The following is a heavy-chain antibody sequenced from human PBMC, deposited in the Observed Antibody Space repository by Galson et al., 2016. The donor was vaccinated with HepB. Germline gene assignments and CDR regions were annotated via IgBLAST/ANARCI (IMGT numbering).Heavy chain of an antibody. V-gene: IGHV3-30-3*01. Sequence: SLRLSCAASGFTFSSFAMHWVRQAPGKGLEWVAVISYDGSNKYYADSVKGRFTISRDNSKNTLYLQMNSLRAEDTAVYYCARDRSVTILGEAIDIFDYWGQGTLVTVSS. CDR2: ISYDGSNK. CDR1: GFTFSSFA. J-gene: IGHJ4*02. D-gene: IGHD3-3*01. CDR3: ARDRSVTILGEAIDIFDY.